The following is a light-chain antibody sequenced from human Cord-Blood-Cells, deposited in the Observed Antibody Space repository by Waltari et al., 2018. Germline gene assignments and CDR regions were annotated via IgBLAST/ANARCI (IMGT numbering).Light chain of an antibody. CDR1: QSISSW. CDR2: DAS. J-gene: IGKJ2*01. Sequence: DIQMTQSPSTLSASVGDRVTITCRASQSISSWLAWYQQKPGKAPKLLIYDASSLESGVPSRFSGSGSGTEFTLTISSLQPEDFATYCQQYNSYSRGYTFGQGTKLEIK. V-gene: IGKV1-5*01. CDR3: QQYNSYSRGYT.